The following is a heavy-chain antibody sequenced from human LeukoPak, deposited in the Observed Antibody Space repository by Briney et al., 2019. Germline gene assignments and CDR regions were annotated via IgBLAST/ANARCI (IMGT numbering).Heavy chain of an antibody. J-gene: IGHJ4*02. CDR2: ISGSGGHT. Sequence: AGGSLRLSCAVSGFTFSSSAMNWVRQAPGKGLEWVSGISGSGGHTYYADSVKGRFTISRDNSKNTLYLQMNSLRADDTAVYYCAKRRYAGSGPFDYWGQETLVTVSS. D-gene: IGHD3-10*01. CDR1: GFTFSSSA. V-gene: IGHV3-23*01. CDR3: AKRRYAGSGPFDY.